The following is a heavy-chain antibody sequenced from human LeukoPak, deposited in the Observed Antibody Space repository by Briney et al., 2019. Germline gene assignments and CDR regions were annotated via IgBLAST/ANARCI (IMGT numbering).Heavy chain of an antibody. D-gene: IGHD6-13*01. J-gene: IGHJ3*02. CDR2: ISGSGGST. V-gene: IGHV3-23*01. CDR1: GFTFSSYG. CDR3: ARVRYSSSWYGIDAFDI. Sequence: GGTLRLSCAASGFTFSSYGMSWVRQAPGKGLEWVSAISGSGGSTYYADSVKGRFTISRDNSKNTLYLQMNSLRAEDTAVYYCARVRYSSSWYGIDAFDIWGQGTMVTVSS.